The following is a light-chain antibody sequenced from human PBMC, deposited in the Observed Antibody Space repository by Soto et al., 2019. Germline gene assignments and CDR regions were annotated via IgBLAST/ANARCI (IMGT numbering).Light chain of an antibody. V-gene: IGKV3-20*01. J-gene: IGKJ3*01. CDR3: QQYSSSPPEFT. Sequence: DIVLTQSPGTLSLSPGERATLSCRASPSISSNYLAWYQQRPGQAPRLLIFGASYRATGIPDRFSGSGSGTDFTLTISRLEPEDFAVYYCQQYSSSPPEFTFGPGTRVESK. CDR1: PSISSNY. CDR2: GAS.